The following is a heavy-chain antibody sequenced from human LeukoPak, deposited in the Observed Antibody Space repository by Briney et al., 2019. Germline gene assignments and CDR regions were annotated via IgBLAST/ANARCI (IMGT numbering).Heavy chain of an antibody. D-gene: IGHD3-16*01. CDR2: INPNSGGT. Sequence: GASVKVSCKASGYTFTGYYMHWVRQAPGQGLEWMGWINPNSGGTNYAQKFQGRVTMTRDTSISTAYMELSRLRSDDTAVYYCARVRGRGPDYFDYWDQGTLVTVSS. J-gene: IGHJ4*02. CDR3: ARVRGRGPDYFDY. CDR1: GYTFTGYY. V-gene: IGHV1-2*02.